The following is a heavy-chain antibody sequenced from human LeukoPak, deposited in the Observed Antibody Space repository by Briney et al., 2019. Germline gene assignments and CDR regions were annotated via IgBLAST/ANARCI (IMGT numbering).Heavy chain of an antibody. CDR1: GYTFTSYY. D-gene: IGHD1-1*01. V-gene: IGHV1-46*01. J-gene: IGHJ4*02. CDR2: INPSGGST. CDR3: ARDRSVQYPGSSFDY. Sequence: ASVKVSCKASGYTFTSYYMHWVRQAPGQGLEWMGIINPSGGSTSYAQKFQGRVTMTRDTSTSTVYMELSSLRSEDTAVYYCARDRSVQYPGSSFDYWGQGTLVTVSS.